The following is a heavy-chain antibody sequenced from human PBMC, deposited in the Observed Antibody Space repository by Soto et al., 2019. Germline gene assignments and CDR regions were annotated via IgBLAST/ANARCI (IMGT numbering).Heavy chain of an antibody. J-gene: IGHJ6*02. CDR1: GYSFTSYW. V-gene: IGHV5-51*01. CDR3: ARLDYYGSANHSYYYGMDV. Sequence: GESLKISCKGSGYSFTSYWIGWVRQMPGKGLEWMGIIYPGDSDTRYSPSFQGQVTISADKSISTAYLQWSSLKASDTAMYYCARLDYYGSANHSYYYGMDVWGQGTTGTVS. D-gene: IGHD3-10*01. CDR2: IYPGDSDT.